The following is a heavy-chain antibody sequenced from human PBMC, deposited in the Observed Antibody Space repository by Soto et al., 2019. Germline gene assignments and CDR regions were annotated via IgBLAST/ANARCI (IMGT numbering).Heavy chain of an antibody. D-gene: IGHD3-22*01. V-gene: IGHV3-23*01. J-gene: IGHJ4*02. CDR3: VKDDGGYPSTAPH. CDR2: ISGSGDRT. CDR1: GITISNYP. Sequence: EVQLLESGGGLVQPGGSLRLSCAASGITISNYPMSWVRQAPGKGLDWVSGISGSGDRTYYADSAKGWFTISKDISSNSLSLQLDSLGVEDTPVYFCVKDDGGYPSTAPHWGQGTLVTVSS.